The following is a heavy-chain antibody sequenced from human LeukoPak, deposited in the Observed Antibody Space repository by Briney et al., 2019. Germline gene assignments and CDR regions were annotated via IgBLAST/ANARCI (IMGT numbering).Heavy chain of an antibody. CDR1: GFTVSSNY. V-gene: IGHV3-53*01. D-gene: IGHD3-10*01. Sequence: GGSLRLSCAVSGFTVSSNYMGWVRQAPGKGLEWVSLIYSGGNTYYADSVKGRFTISRDTSKNTLFLQMNSLRAEDTALYVCARIKVITMVHGLIITSAFFDCWGQGTLVTVSS. J-gene: IGHJ4*02. CDR3: ARIKVITMVHGLIITSAFFDC. CDR2: IYSGGNT.